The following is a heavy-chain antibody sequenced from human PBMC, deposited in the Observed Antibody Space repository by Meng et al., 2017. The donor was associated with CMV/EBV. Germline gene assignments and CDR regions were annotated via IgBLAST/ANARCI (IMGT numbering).Heavy chain of an antibody. Sequence: GESLKISCAASGFTFSSYSMNWVRQAPGKGLEWVSSISSSSSYIYYADSVKGRFTISRDNAKNSLYLQMNSLRAEDTAVYYCARDPYGTTVTTGDFQHWGQGTLVTSPQ. CDR1: GFTFSSYS. CDR3: ARDPYGTTVTTGDFQH. V-gene: IGHV3-21*01. D-gene: IGHD4-17*01. CDR2: ISSSSSYI. J-gene: IGHJ1*01.